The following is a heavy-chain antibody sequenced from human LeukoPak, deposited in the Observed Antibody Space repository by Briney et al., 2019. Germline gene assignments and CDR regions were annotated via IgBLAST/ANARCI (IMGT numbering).Heavy chain of an antibody. CDR2: INPNSGGT. Sequence: ASVKVSCKASGYTFTGYYMHWVRQAPGQGLEWMGWINPNSGGTNYAQKFQGRVTITRDTSISTAYMELSRLRSDDTAVYYCARLVGATMNFDYWGQGTLVTVSS. CDR1: GYTFTGYY. CDR3: ARLVGATMNFDY. V-gene: IGHV1-2*02. D-gene: IGHD1-26*01. J-gene: IGHJ4*02.